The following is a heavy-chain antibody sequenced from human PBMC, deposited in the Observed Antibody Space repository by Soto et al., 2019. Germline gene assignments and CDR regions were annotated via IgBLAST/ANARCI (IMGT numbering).Heavy chain of an antibody. V-gene: IGHV3-23*01. CDR3: SRVGITMVRGGIDH. CDR2: ISGSGGST. CDR1: GFTFSSYA. Sequence: EVQLLESGGGLVQPGGSLRLSCAASGFTFSSYAMSWVRQAPGKGLEWVSAISGSGGSTYYADSVKGRFTISRDNSKNTLYLQMNSLRAEDTAVYYCSRVGITMVRGGIDHWGQGNLVTVSS. J-gene: IGHJ5*02. D-gene: IGHD3-10*01.